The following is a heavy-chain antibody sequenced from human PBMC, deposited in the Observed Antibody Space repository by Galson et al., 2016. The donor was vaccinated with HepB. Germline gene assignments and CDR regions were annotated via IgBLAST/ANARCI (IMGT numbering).Heavy chain of an antibody. D-gene: IGHD6-19*01. CDR1: GFSFNSYG. J-gene: IGHJ6*02. Sequence: SLRLSCAASGFSFNSYGMHWVRQAPDKGLEWVAFIWHDGSNKYYADSVKGRFTISRDNSKNTLYLQMSSLRAEDTAVYHCAKDPSSGWYKYYHGMDVWGQGTTVTVSS. CDR2: IWHDGSNK. V-gene: IGHV3-33*06. CDR3: AKDPSSGWYKYYHGMDV.